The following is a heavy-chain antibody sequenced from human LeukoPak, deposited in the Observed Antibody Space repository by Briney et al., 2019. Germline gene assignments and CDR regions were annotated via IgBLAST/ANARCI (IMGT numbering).Heavy chain of an antibody. CDR3: ARTYYDILTGSPTINWFDP. D-gene: IGHD3-9*01. CDR1: GYTFTSYY. J-gene: IGHJ5*02. Sequence: ASVKVSCKASGYTFTSYYMHWVRQAPGQGLEWMGIINPSGGSTSYAQKFQGRVTMTRDMSTSTVYMELSSLRSEDTAVYYCARTYYDILTGSPTINWFDPWGQGTLATVSS. CDR2: INPSGGST. V-gene: IGHV1-46*01.